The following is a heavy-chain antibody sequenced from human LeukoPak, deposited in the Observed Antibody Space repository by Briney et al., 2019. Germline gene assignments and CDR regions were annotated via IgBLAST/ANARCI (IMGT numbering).Heavy chain of an antibody. CDR2: ISYDGSNK. CDR1: GFAFSSYG. CDR3: AKERSGYDFWSGFDD. D-gene: IGHD3-3*01. Sequence: PGGSLRLSCAASGFAFSSYGMPWVRQAPGKGLEWVAVISYDGSNKYYADSVKGRFTISRDNSKNTLYLQMNSLRAEDTAVYYCAKERSGYDFWSGFDDWGQGTLVTVSS. V-gene: IGHV3-30*18. J-gene: IGHJ5*02.